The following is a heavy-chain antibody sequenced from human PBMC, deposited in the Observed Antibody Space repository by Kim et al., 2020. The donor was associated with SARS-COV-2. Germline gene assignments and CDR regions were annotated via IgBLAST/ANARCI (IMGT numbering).Heavy chain of an antibody. D-gene: IGHD3-10*01. V-gene: IGHV4-39*02. CDR2: IYYSGST. Sequence: SETLSLTCTVSGGSISSSSYYWGWIRQPPGKGLEWIGSIYYSGSTYYNPSLKSRVTISVDTCKNQFSLKLSSVTAADTAVYYCAREMDYYGSGRFDYWGQGTLVTVSS. CDR3: AREMDYYGSGRFDY. J-gene: IGHJ4*02. CDR1: GGSISSSSYY.